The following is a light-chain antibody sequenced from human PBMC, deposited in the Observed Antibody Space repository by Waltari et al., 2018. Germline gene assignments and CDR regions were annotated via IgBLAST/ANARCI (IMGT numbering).Light chain of an antibody. Sequence: EIVLTQSPGTLSLSPGERATLPCRASPSVSSSYLAWYQQKPGQAPRLVIYGASSRATGIPDRFSGSGSGTDFTLTISRLEPEDSAVYHCQQYNSSPYTFGQGTRLEIK. J-gene: IGKJ2*01. V-gene: IGKV3-20*01. CDR1: PSVSSSY. CDR3: QQYNSSPYT. CDR2: GAS.